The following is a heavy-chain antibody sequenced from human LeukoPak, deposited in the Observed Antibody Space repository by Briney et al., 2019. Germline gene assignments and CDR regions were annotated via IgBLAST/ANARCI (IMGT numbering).Heavy chain of an antibody. J-gene: IGHJ4*02. CDR2: IKDDGSRK. Sequence: GGSLRLSCAASGFSLSGYWMTWVRQAPGKGLEWVANIKDDGSRKHDVDSARGRFTISRDNAKNSLYLDMNSLRAEDTAVYYCARECIDGHYEGSGYDLWGQGTLVPVSS. V-gene: IGHV3-7*01. D-gene: IGHD3-22*01. CDR1: GFSLSGYW. CDR3: ARECIDGHYEGSGYDL.